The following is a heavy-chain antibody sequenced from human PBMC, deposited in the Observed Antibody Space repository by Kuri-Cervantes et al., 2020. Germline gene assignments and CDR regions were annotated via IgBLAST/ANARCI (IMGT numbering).Heavy chain of an antibody. V-gene: IGHV3-30*18. Sequence: GESLKISCIASGFNFRSNGMHWVRQAPAKGLEWVAVISYDGSVKHYAESVEGRFIVSRDNSKNTLYLQMNSLTAEDTAVYYCAKADVGAVAGSDYWGQGTLVTVSS. CDR2: ISYDGSVK. CDR1: GFNFRSNG. D-gene: IGHD6-19*01. CDR3: AKADVGAVAGSDY. J-gene: IGHJ4*02.